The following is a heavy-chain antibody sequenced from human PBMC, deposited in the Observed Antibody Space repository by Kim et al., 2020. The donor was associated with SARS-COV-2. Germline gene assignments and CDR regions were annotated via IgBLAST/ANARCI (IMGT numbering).Heavy chain of an antibody. V-gene: IGHV4-59*13. CDR2: VYYSGIT. CDR1: GGSISSYY. D-gene: IGHD6-19*01. J-gene: IGHJ4*02. CDR3: ARGAAWTVD. Sequence: SETLSLTCSVSGGSISSYYWRWIRQPPGKGLEWIGYVYYSGITNYNPSLNSRVTMSVDTTKNQFSLKLSSMTAADAAIYYCARGAAWTVDWGQGTLVTVS.